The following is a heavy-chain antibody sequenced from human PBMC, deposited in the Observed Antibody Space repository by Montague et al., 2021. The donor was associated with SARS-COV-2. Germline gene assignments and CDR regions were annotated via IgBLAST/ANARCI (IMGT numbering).Heavy chain of an antibody. V-gene: IGHV4-61*09. CDR2: IYATGSA. J-gene: IGHJ5*02. CDR1: GGSVSSRSHF. D-gene: IGHD2-15*01. CDR3: TRVVVVVPASPAPTLFDP. Sequence: TLSLTCTVSGGSVSSRSHFWSWIRQPAGKGLEWIGHIYATGSAKYNPSHESRVTISVDTSNNQFSLRLNSVTAADTAVYYCTRVVVVVPASPAPTLFDPWGQGILVTVSS.